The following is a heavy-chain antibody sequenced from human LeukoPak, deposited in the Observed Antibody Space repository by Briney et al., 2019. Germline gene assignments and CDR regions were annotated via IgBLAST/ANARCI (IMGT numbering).Heavy chain of an antibody. CDR2: ISYDGSNK. J-gene: IGHJ4*02. V-gene: IGHV3-30*18. CDR1: GFTFSSYG. D-gene: IGHD6-19*01. CDR3: AKDGRAVAGSLDY. Sequence: GGSLRLSCAASGFTFSSYGMHWVRQAPGKGLEWVAVISYDGSNKYYADSVKGRFTISRDNSKNTLYLQMNSLRAEDTAVYYCAKDGRAVAGSLDYWGQGTLVTVSS.